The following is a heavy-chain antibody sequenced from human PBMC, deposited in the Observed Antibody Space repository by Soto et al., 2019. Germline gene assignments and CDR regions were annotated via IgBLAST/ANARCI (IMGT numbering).Heavy chain of an antibody. CDR1: GGSISSGGYY. CDR3: ARDKCSSTSCRNSLSTVDWYFDL. J-gene: IGHJ2*01. Sequence: QVQLQESGPGLVKPSQTLSLTCTVSGGSISSGGYYWSWIRQHPGKGLEWIGYIYYSGSTYYNPSLKSRVTISVDTSKNQFSLKLSSVTAADTAVYYCARDKCSSTSCRNSLSTVDWYFDLWGRGTLVTVSS. CDR2: IYYSGST. V-gene: IGHV4-31*03. D-gene: IGHD2-2*01.